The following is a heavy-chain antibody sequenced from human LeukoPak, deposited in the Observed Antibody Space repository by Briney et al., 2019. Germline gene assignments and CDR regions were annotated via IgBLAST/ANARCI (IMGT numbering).Heavy chain of an antibody. CDR1: GYTFTSYD. CDR2: MNPNSGNT. Sequence: ASVKVSCKASGYTFTSYDINWVRQATGQGLEWMGWMNPNSGNTGYAQKFQGRVTMTRNTSISTAYMELRSLRSDDTAVYYCARHGAKYSSSFWFDPWGQGTLVTVSS. CDR3: ARHGAKYSSSFWFDP. D-gene: IGHD6-6*01. V-gene: IGHV1-8*01. J-gene: IGHJ5*02.